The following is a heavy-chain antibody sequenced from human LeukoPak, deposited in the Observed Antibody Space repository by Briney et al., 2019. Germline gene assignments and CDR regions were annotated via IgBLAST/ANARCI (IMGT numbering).Heavy chain of an antibody. CDR1: GVSFSGYY. J-gene: IGHJ5*02. Sequence: SETLSLTCAVYGVSFSGYYWSWIRQPPGKGLEWIGEINHSGSTNYNPSLKSRVTISVDTSKNQFSLKLSSVTAADTAVYYCARRRSAKGGYGKYNWFDPWGQGTLVTVSS. CDR2: INHSGST. D-gene: IGHD5-12*01. V-gene: IGHV4-34*01. CDR3: ARRRSAKGGYGKYNWFDP.